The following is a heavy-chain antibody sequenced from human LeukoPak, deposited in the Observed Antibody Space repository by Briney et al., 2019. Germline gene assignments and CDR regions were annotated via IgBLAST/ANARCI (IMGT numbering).Heavy chain of an antibody. CDR1: GFTLRTYS. CDR2: ISSSSNTI. V-gene: IGHV3-48*01. CDR3: AIIFSGTYYGTMDV. Sequence: PVRTLRLSCEVTGFTLRTYSMNWVRQAPGKGLEWVSYISSSSNTIYYADSVKGRSTISRDNDKKSLYLQMLSLRAEDSAVYYCAIIFSGTYYGTMDVWGRGTTVTLSS. J-gene: IGHJ6*03. D-gene: IGHD1-26*01.